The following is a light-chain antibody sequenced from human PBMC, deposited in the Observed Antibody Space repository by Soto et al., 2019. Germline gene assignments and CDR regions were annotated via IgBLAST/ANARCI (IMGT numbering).Light chain of an antibody. V-gene: IGLV1-44*01. CDR3: AAWDDSLVV. Sequence: QSVLTQPPSASGTPGQRVTISCSGSSSNIGSNTVNWYQQLPGTAPNLLIYSNNQRPSGVPDRFSGSKSGTSASLAISGLQSEDEADYYCAAWDDSLVVFGGGTKLTVL. J-gene: IGLJ2*01. CDR2: SNN. CDR1: SSNIGSNT.